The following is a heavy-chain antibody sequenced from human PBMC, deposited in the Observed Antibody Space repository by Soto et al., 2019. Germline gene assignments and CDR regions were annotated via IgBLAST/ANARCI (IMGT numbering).Heavy chain of an antibody. D-gene: IGHD5-12*01. J-gene: IGHJ4*02. CDR1: GYTFTSYG. CDR2: ISAYNGNT. Sequence: ASVKVSCKASGYTFTSYGISWVRQAPGQGLEWMGWISAYNGNTNYAQKLQGRVTMTTDTSTSTAYMELRSPRSDDTAVYYCARDDSGYPDFDYWGQGTLVTVSS. V-gene: IGHV1-18*01. CDR3: ARDDSGYPDFDY.